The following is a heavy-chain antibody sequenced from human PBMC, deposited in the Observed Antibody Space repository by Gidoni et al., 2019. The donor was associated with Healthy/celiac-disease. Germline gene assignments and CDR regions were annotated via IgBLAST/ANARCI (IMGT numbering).Heavy chain of an antibody. CDR2: ISYDGSNK. Sequence: QVQLVESGGGVVQPGRSLRLSCAASGFTFRSYGMPWVRQAPGKGLEWVAVISYDGSNKYYADSVKGRFTISRDNSKNTLYLQMNSLRAEDTAVYYCAKDNESYSSGWTYYYYGMDVWGQGTTVTVSS. D-gene: IGHD6-19*01. CDR3: AKDNESYSSGWTYYYYGMDV. J-gene: IGHJ6*02. CDR1: GFTFRSYG. V-gene: IGHV3-30*18.